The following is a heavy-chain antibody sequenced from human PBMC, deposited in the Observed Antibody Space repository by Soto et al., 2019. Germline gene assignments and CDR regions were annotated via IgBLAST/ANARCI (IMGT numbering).Heavy chain of an antibody. CDR1: GFNFNSYT. J-gene: IGHJ4*02. Sequence: ESGGGLVKPGGSLRLSCSASGFNFNSYTMNWVRQAPGKGLEWVSSISRFSDRTYYADSVKGRFAIFRANAENSVYLQVNSLRAEDTAVYYCARVGAYFGEFDYFDYWGQGTPVTVSS. CDR2: ISRFSDRT. D-gene: IGHD3-10*01. V-gene: IGHV3-21*06. CDR3: ARVGAYFGEFDYFDY.